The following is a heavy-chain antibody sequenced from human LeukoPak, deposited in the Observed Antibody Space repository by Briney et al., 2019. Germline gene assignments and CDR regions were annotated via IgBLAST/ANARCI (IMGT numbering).Heavy chain of an antibody. CDR3: TTLNYVWGTYRPDY. Sequence: GGSLRLSCAASGFNFSGSAIHWVRQASGKGLEWVGRIRNKDYSHATAYAASVKGRFTISRDDSRKMAYLQMNSLKTEDTAVYYCTTLNYVWGTYRPDYWGQGTLVTVSS. V-gene: IGHV3-73*01. D-gene: IGHD3-16*02. CDR2: IRNKDYSHAT. J-gene: IGHJ4*02. CDR1: GFNFSGSA.